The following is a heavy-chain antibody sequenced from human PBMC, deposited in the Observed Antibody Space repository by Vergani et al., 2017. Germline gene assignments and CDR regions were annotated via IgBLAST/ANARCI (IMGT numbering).Heavy chain of an antibody. D-gene: IGHD5-24*01. J-gene: IGHJ4*02. Sequence: QVQLVQSGAEVKKPGASVKVSCKTSGYPFTAYYIHWVRQAPGQGLEWMGWINPNTGDTNSAQRFQGRVTVTRDTSISTAFMDLSMLTSDDTAVYYCARDRGRWLQFFYWGQGTLVTVSS. CDR3: ARDRGRWLQFFY. V-gene: IGHV1-2*02. CDR1: GYPFTAYY. CDR2: INPNTGDT.